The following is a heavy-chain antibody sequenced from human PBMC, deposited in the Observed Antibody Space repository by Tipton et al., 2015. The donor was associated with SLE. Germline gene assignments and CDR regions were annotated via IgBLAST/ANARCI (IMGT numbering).Heavy chain of an antibody. CDR3: AREYYYGSV. CDR1: GFTLSVYS. D-gene: IGHD3-10*01. CDR2: ISRSTKDI. V-gene: IGHV3-21*06. J-gene: IGHJ1*01. Sequence: GSLRLSCVAPGFTLSVYSMNWARQAPGKGLEWVSYISRSTKDIYYADSVKGRFTISRDNAKNSLYLQMNSLRVEDTGVYYCAREYYYGSVWGQGTLVTVSS.